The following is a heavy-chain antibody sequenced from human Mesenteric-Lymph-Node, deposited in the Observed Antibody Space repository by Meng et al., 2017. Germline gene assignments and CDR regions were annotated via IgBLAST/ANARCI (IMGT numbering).Heavy chain of an antibody. J-gene: IGHJ4*02. CDR1: GDSVSSNSAA. CDR2: TYYRSKYYN. CDR3: ARDWGDVRGGFDF. Sequence: VQLQQAGPDLVTPSQTLSLTCAISGDSVSSNSAAWNWIRQSPSRRLEWLGRTYYRSKYYNDYALSVKSRITINPDTSKNQFSLQLNSVTPEDTAIYYCARDWGDVRGGFDFWGQGTLVTVSS. D-gene: IGHD3-10*02. V-gene: IGHV6-1*01.